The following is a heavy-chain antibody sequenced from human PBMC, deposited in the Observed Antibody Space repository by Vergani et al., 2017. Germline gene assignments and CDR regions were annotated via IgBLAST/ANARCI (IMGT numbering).Heavy chain of an antibody. CDR1: GFTFSSYA. Sequence: VQLVESGGGLVKPGGSLRLSCAASGFTFSSYAMHWVRQAPGKGLEWVAVISYDGSNKYYADSVKGRFTISRDNSKNTLYLQMNSLRAEDTAVYYCARDGGYCSGGSCNYYYYYMDVWGKGTTVTVSS. CDR3: ARDGGYCSGGSCNYYYYYMDV. CDR2: ISYDGSNK. V-gene: IGHV3-30-3*01. J-gene: IGHJ6*03. D-gene: IGHD2-15*01.